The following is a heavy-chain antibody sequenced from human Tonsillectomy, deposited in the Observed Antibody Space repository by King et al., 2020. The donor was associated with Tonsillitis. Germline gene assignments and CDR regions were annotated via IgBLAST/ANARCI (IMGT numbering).Heavy chain of an antibody. D-gene: IGHD2-15*01. CDR1: CGYIISTSHY. CDR3: ARQDLADTLDASFDS. CDR2: IYYSGSN. V-gene: IGHV4-39*01. J-gene: IGHJ4*02. Sequence: QLQESGAVVVKPSETLYLTCTVSCGYIISTSHYWGWIRQPPGKGLEWIGSIYYSGSNYYNPSLKSRVTISVDTSEKQFSLKLSTVTAADTAFYYCARQDLADTLDASFDSWGQGTLVTVSS.